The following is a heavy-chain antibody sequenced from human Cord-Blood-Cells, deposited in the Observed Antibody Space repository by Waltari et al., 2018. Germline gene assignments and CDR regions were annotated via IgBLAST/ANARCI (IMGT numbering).Heavy chain of an antibody. V-gene: IGHV4-34*01. Sequence: QVQLQQWGAGLLKPSETLSLTCAVYGGSFSGYYWSWTRQPPGKGLEWMGEINHSGSTNYNPSLKSRVTISVDTSKNQFSLKLSSVTAADTAVYYCARGRYSSSWYRGKYGYWGQGTLVTVSS. J-gene: IGHJ4*02. D-gene: IGHD6-13*01. CDR2: INHSGST. CDR1: GGSFSGYY. CDR3: ARGRYSSSWYRGKYGY.